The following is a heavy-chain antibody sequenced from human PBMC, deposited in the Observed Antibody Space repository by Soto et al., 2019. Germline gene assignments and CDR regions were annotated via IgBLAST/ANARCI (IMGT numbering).Heavy chain of an antibody. CDR2: VYSTGAT. Sequence: SETLSLTCTVSGGSFSSYYWNWMRQPPGEGLEWLGFVYSTGATRYSPSLNGRVTMSVDTSKDQFSLILTSVTAADTAIYYCARFQFCSGNDCYRPFDLWGQGTMVPVSS. D-gene: IGHD2-21*02. CDR1: GGSFSSYY. CDR3: ARFQFCSGNDCYRPFDL. V-gene: IGHV4-59*01. J-gene: IGHJ3*01.